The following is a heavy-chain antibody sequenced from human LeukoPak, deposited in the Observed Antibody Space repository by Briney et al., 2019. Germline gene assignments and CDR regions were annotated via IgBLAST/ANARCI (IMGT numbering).Heavy chain of an antibody. J-gene: IGHJ4*02. V-gene: IGHV1-2*04. D-gene: IGHD7-27*01. Sequence: AASVKVSCKASGNTFTGYYMHWVRQAPGQGLEWMGWINPNSGGTNYAQKFQGWVTMTRDTSISTAYMELSRLRSDDTAVYYCARDGDQDENFDYWGQGTLVTVSS. CDR1: GNTFTGYY. CDR3: ARDGDQDENFDY. CDR2: INPNSGGT.